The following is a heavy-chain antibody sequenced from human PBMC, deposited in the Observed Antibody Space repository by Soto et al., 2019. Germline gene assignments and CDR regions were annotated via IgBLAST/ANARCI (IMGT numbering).Heavy chain of an antibody. Sequence: PSETLSLTCTVTGGSISSYYWSWIRQPPGKGLEWIGYIYYSGSTNYNPSLKSRVTISVDTSKNQFSLKLSSVTAADTAVYYCERSLSGYYYYYGMEVWGQGTTVTVSS. CDR3: ERSLSGYYYYYGMEV. CDR1: GGSISSYY. CDR2: IYYSGST. D-gene: IGHD1-26*01. J-gene: IGHJ6*02. V-gene: IGHV4-59*01.